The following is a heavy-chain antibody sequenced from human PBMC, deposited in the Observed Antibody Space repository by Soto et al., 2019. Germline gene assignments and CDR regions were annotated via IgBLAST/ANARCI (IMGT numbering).Heavy chain of an antibody. CDR3: ARIIGYCRNNDCSWTFDI. Sequence: XDSLTISGKTSGYSFISYWVALVGQLPGKGLEWMGTFYPGDSTSTYSPSFQGQVTISVDKSISTAYLQLSSLKASDTAMYYCARIIGYCRNNDCSWTFDIWGQGTMVTVSS. D-gene: IGHD2-15*01. J-gene: IGHJ3*02. V-gene: IGHV5-51*01. CDR2: FYPGDSTS. CDR1: GYSFISYW.